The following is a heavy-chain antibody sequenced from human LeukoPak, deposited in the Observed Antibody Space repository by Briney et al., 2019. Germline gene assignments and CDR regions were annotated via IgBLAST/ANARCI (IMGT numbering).Heavy chain of an antibody. CDR2: IYDSGST. Sequence: SQTLSLTCTVSGGSISSGGHYWSWIRQHPGKGLEWLGYIYDSGSTYYNPSLKSRLTISMDTSKNQFSLKLTSVTAADTAVYYCAGGYAPFDPWGQGTLVTVSS. CDR3: AGGYAPFDP. J-gene: IGHJ5*02. D-gene: IGHD5-12*01. V-gene: IGHV4-31*03. CDR1: GGSISSGGHY.